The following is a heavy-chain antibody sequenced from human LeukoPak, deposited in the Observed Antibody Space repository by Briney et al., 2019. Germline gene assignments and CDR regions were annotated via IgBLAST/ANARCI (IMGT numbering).Heavy chain of an antibody. CDR3: ARERVGYDTSGRGPRFVS. Sequence: PSETLSLTCIVSGTSVNNYYWSWIRQPAGKGLEWIGRIYSSGSTNYNLSLTSRVSISVDKSKNQMSLKLESVTAADTAVYYCARERVGYDTSGRGPRFVSWGQGTLVTVSS. CDR2: IYSSGST. D-gene: IGHD3-22*01. CDR1: GTSVNNYY. J-gene: IGHJ4*02. V-gene: IGHV4-4*07.